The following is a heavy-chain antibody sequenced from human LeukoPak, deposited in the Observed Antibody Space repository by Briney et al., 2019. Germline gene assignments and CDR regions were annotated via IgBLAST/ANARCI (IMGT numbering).Heavy chain of an antibody. CDR1: GFTFSSYA. CDR3: AKLHGLWFGESFDY. Sequence: PGGTLRLSCAASGFTFSSYAMSWVRQAPGKGLEWVSAISGSGGSTYYADSVKGRFTISRDNSKNTLYLQMNSLRAEDTAVYYCAKLHGLWFGESFDYWGQGTLVTVSS. D-gene: IGHD3-10*01. CDR2: ISGSGGST. J-gene: IGHJ4*02. V-gene: IGHV3-23*01.